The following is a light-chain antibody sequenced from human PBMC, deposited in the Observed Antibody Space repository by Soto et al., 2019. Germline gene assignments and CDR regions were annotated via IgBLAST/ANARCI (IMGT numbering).Light chain of an antibody. J-gene: IGKJ1*01. CDR2: GAS. V-gene: IGKV3-15*01. CDR3: QQYNNWPWT. CDR1: QSVSSN. Sequence: EIVMTPSPATLSVSPGERATLSCRASQSVSSNLAWYQQKPGQAPRLLIYGASTRATGIPARFSGSGSGTEFTLTISSLQSEDFAVHYCQQYNNWPWTFGQGTKV.